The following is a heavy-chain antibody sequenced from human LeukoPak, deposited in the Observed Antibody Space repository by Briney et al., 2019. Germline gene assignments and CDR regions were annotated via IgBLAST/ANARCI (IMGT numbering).Heavy chain of an antibody. Sequence: SETLSLTCSVSGGSITSYYWSWIRQPPGKGLEWIGYIYYSGRTDYNPSLKSRVTISVDTSKNHFFLKVSSVTAADTAIYYCGRGSSSWYQGHYFDNWGQGTLVTVSS. CDR1: GGSITSYY. CDR3: GRGSSSWYQGHYFDN. J-gene: IGHJ4*02. CDR2: IYYSGRT. D-gene: IGHD6-13*01. V-gene: IGHV4-59*01.